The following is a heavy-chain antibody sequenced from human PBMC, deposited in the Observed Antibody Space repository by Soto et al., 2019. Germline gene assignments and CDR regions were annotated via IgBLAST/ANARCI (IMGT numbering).Heavy chain of an antibody. CDR1: GYTLTTYG. J-gene: IGHJ6*02. V-gene: IGHV1-18*01. Sequence: GASVKVSCKASGYTLTTYGISWVRQAPGQGLEWMGWINTHNGNTNYAQNLQGRVIMTADTSTSTAYMELRSLRSDDTAVYYCTREGSAPYYYYGMDAWGQGTTVTVS. CDR3: TREGSAPYYYYGMDA. D-gene: IGHD3-10*01. CDR2: INTHNGNT.